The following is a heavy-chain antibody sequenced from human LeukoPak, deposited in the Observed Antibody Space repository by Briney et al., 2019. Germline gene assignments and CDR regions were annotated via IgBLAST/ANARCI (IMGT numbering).Heavy chain of an antibody. J-gene: IGHJ4*02. Sequence: GGSLRLSCVASGFPFSSYAMGWVRQAPGKGLEWVSGISGSGGTTYYTDSVKGRFTISRDNSKNTLYLQMNSLRAEDTAVYYCAKESMDTDMVTEIDYWGQGTLVTVSS. CDR2: ISGSGGTT. V-gene: IGHV3-23*01. CDR1: GFPFSSYA. CDR3: AKESMDTDMVTEIDY. D-gene: IGHD5-18*01.